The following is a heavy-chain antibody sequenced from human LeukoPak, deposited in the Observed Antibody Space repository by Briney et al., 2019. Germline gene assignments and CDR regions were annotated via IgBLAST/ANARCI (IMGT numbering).Heavy chain of an antibody. V-gene: IGHV3-21*01. D-gene: IGHD5-24*01. CDR1: GFTFSSYS. Sequence: GGSLRLSCAASGFTFSSYSMNWVRQAPGKGLEWVSSISSSSSYIYYADSVKGRFTISRDNAKNSLYLQMNSLRAEDTAVYYCARQVGDGYKSNWFDPWGQGTLVTVSS. CDR3: ARQVGDGYKSNWFDP. CDR2: ISSSSSYI. J-gene: IGHJ5*02.